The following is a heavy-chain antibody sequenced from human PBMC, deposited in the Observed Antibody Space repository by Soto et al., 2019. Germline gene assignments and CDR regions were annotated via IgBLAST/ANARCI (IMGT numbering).Heavy chain of an antibody. J-gene: IGHJ4*02. CDR1: GYRFSSYG. CDR2: INTFNGNT. D-gene: IGHD2-21*01. Sequence: QVQLVQSGGEVKKPGASVKVSCKASGYRFSSYGLNWLRQAPGEGPEWMGWINTFNGNTNSAQKFQGRLRVTTDTSTSTVFMELSSLTPDDTAVYFCARKLGISPSAPLDYWGQGTLITVSS. V-gene: IGHV1-18*01. CDR3: ARKLGISPSAPLDY.